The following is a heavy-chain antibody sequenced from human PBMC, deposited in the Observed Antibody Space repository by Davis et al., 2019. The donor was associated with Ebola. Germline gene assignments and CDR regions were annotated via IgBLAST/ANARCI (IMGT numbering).Heavy chain of an antibody. CDR2: ISAYNGNT. D-gene: IGHD6-6*01. J-gene: IGHJ4*02. V-gene: IGHV1-18*01. CDR1: GYTFTSYG. CDR3: ARDAEDYSSSFLAY. Sequence: ASVKVSCKASGYTFTSYGISWVRQAPGQGLEWMGWISAYNGNTNYAQKLQGRVTMTTDTSASTAYMELSSLRSEDTAVYYCARDAEDYSSSFLAYWGQGTLVTVSS.